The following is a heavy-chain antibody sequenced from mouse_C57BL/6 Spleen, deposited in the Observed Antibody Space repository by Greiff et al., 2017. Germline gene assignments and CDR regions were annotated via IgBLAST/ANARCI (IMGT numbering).Heavy chain of an antibody. Sequence: DVQLQESGPGLVKPSPSLSLTCSVTGYSITSGYYWNWIRQFPGNKLEWMGYISYDGSNNYNPSLKNRISITRDTSKNQLFLKLNSVTTEDTATYYGARGLGRGYFGVWGTGTTVTVSS. CDR1: GYSITSGYY. D-gene: IGHD4-1*01. CDR2: ISYDGSN. V-gene: IGHV3-6*01. J-gene: IGHJ1*03. CDR3: ARGLGRGYFGV.